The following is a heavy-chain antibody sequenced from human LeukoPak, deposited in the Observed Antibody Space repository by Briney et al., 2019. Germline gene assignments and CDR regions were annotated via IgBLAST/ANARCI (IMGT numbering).Heavy chain of an antibody. CDR2: IKQDGSEK. CDR1: GFTFSSYW. V-gene: IGHV3-7*04. J-gene: IGHJ3*02. Sequence: GGSQRLSCGASGFTFSSYWMTWVRQAPGKGLEGVANIKQDGSEKYYVDYVKGRFTISRDNAKNSLYLQINSLRAEDTAVYHCARISLDAFDIWGQGTMVTVSS. CDR3: ARISLDAFDI.